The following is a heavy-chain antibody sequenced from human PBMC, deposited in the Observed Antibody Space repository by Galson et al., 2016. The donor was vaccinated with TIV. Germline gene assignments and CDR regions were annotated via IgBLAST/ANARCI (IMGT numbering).Heavy chain of an antibody. CDR3: AKDGDHSSGCYPLYWYFDV. CDR1: GFIFNSYG. V-gene: IGHV3-30*02. J-gene: IGHJ2*01. Sequence: SLRLSCAASGFIFNSYGMHWVRQAPGKGLEWVAFIRFDGSNKYYADSVKGRFTISRDNSKNTVFLQMNSLRREDTAVYYCAKDGDHSSGCYPLYWYFDVWGRGALVTASS. CDR2: IRFDGSNK. D-gene: IGHD3-22*01.